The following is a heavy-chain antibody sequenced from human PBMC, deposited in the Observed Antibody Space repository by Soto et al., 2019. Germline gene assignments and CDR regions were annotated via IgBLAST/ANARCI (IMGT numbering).Heavy chain of an antibody. J-gene: IGHJ4*02. CDR3: AKSPSKARDYEVLAGYSGYFDY. D-gene: IGHD3-9*01. CDR1: GVIFSDFG. CDR2: TSFDGSHE. V-gene: IGHV3-30*18. Sequence: XGSLRLSCAASGVIFSDFGMSWVRQAPGKGLEWVAVTSFDGSHEYYAASAKGRFTISRDNSKNMLLLQMDNVRAEDTAVYYCAKSPSKARDYEVLAGYSGYFDYWGLGTLVTVSS.